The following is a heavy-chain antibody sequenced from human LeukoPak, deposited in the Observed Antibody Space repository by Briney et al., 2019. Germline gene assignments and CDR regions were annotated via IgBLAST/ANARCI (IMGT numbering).Heavy chain of an antibody. CDR1: GGSISSSSYY. J-gene: IGHJ6*03. V-gene: IGHV4-39*07. CDR2: IYYSGST. Sequence: SETLSLTCTVSGGSISSSSYYWGWIRQPPGKGLEWIGRIYYSGSTYYNPSLKSRVTISVDTSKNQFSLKLSSVTAADTAVYYCARGGYYRTKKAYYYYYYMDVWGKGTTVTSSS. CDR3: ARGGYYRTKKAYYYYYYMDV. D-gene: IGHD3-3*01.